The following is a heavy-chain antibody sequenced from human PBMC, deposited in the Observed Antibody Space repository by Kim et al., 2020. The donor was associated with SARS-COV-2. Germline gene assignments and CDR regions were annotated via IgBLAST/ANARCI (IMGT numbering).Heavy chain of an antibody. D-gene: IGHD3-22*01. CDR1: GFTFSSYS. Sequence: GGSLRLSCAASGFTFSSYSMNWVRQAPGKGLEWVSYISSSSSTIYYADSVKGRFTISRDNAKNSLYLQMNSLRDEDTAVYYCARVYYYASRKKIGGYAFDYWGQGTLVTVSS. V-gene: IGHV3-48*02. J-gene: IGHJ4*02. CDR2: ISSSSSTI. CDR3: ARVYYYASRKKIGGYAFDY.